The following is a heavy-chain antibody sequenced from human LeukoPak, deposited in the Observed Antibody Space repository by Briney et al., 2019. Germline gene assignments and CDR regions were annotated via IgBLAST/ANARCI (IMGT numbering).Heavy chain of an antibody. CDR3: ASYLTSIPSGMDV. J-gene: IGHJ6*01. CDR2: IWYDGSNK. D-gene: IGHD2/OR15-2a*01. CDR1: GFTFSSYG. Sequence: PGRSLRLSCAASGFTFSSYGMHWVRQAPGKGLEWVAVIWYDGSNKYYADSVKGRFTISRDNSKNTLYLQMNSLRAEDTAVYYCASYLTSIPSGMDVWGQGTTVTVSS. V-gene: IGHV3-33*01.